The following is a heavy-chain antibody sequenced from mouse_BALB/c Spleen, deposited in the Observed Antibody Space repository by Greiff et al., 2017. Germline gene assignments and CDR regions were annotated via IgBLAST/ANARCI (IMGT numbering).Heavy chain of an antibody. CDR1: GYSITSDYA. Sequence: DVQLQESGPGLVKPSQSLSLTCTVTGYSITSDYAWNWIRQFPGNKLEWMGYISYSGSTSYNPSLKSRISITRDTSKNQFFLQLNSVTTEDTATYYCARDYRYDGAYWGQGTLVTVSA. CDR3: ARDYRYDGAY. D-gene: IGHD2-14*01. J-gene: IGHJ3*01. CDR2: ISYSGST. V-gene: IGHV3-2*02.